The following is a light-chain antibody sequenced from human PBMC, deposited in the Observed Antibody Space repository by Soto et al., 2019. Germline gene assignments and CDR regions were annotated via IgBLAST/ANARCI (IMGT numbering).Light chain of an antibody. Sequence: DIQMTQSPSSLSASVGDRVTITCRASQSISRYLIWYQQKPGKAPKLLIYGASSLQSGVPSRFSGSGSGTDFALTISSLQPEDFATYYCLQNSDYPPTFGPGTKVDIK. CDR2: GAS. CDR3: LQNSDYPPT. V-gene: IGKV1-39*01. CDR1: QSISRY. J-gene: IGKJ3*01.